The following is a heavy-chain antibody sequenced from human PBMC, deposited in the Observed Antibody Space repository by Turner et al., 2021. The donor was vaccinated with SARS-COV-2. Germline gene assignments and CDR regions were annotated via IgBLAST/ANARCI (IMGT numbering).Heavy chain of an antibody. CDR2: ISSSSSYI. D-gene: IGHD3-22*01. CDR1: GFTFRSYS. Sequence: EVQLVESGGGLVKPGGSLRLYCAASGFTFRSYSMNWVRQAPGKGLEWVSSISSSSSYIYYADSVKGRFTISRDNAKNSLYLQMNSLRAEDTAVYYCARVLRTYYYDSSGYYPGAVDYWGQGTLVTVSS. V-gene: IGHV3-21*01. J-gene: IGHJ4*02. CDR3: ARVLRTYYYDSSGYYPGAVDY.